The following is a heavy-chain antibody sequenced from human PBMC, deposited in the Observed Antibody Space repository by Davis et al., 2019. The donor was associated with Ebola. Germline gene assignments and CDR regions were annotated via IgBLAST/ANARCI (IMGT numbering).Heavy chain of an antibody. D-gene: IGHD4-11*01. Sequence: PGGSLRLSCTVSGGSISSYYWSWIRQPPGKGLEWIGYIYYSGSTNYNPSLKSRVTISVDTSKNQFSLKLSSVTAADTAVYYCARAYSNYAYYYYYYMDVWGKGTTVTVSS. CDR1: GGSISSYY. CDR2: IYYSGST. J-gene: IGHJ6*03. CDR3: ARAYSNYAYYYYYYMDV. V-gene: IGHV4-59*01.